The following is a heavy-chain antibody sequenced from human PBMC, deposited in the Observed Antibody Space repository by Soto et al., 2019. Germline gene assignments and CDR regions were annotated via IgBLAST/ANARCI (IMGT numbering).Heavy chain of an antibody. J-gene: IGHJ4*02. Sequence: SVKVSCKASGGTFSSYAISWVRQAPGQGLEWMGGIIPIFGTANYAQKFQGRVTITADESTSTAYMELSSLRSEDTAVYYCARSGYSGSYFLYWGQGTLVTVSS. CDR3: ARSGYSGSYFLY. V-gene: IGHV1-69*13. CDR1: GGTFSSYA. D-gene: IGHD1-26*01. CDR2: IIPIFGTA.